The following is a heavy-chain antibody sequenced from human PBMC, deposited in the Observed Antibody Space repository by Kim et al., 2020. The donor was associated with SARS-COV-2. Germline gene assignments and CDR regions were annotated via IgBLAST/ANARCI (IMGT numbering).Heavy chain of an antibody. CDR2: IYYSGST. CDR1: GGSISSSSYY. D-gene: IGHD4-17*01. CDR3: ARPIYGDYSNWFDP. V-gene: IGHV4-39*07. Sequence: SETLSLTCTVSGGSISSSSYYWGWIRQPPGKGLEWIGSIYYSGSTYYNPSLKSRVTISVDTSKNQFSLKLSSVTAADTAVYYCARPIYGDYSNWFDPWGQGTLVTVSS. J-gene: IGHJ5*02.